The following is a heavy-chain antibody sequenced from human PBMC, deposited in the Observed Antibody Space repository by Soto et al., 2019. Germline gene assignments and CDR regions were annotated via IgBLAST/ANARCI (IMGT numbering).Heavy chain of an antibody. D-gene: IGHD2-15*01. CDR3: ARDVRDCSGGSCYFHWFDP. V-gene: IGHV1-3*01. J-gene: IGHJ5*02. CDR2: INAGNGNT. Sequence: ASVKVSCKASGYTFTSYAMHWVRQAPGQRLEWMGWINAGNGNTKYSQKFQGRVTITRDTSASTAYMELSSLRSEDTAAYYCARDVRDCSGGSCYFHWFDPWGQGTLVTVSS. CDR1: GYTFTSYA.